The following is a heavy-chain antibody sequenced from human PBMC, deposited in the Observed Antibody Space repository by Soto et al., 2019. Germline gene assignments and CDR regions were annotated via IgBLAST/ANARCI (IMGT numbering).Heavy chain of an antibody. CDR1: GYTFTSYA. CDR3: ARVVPAARMGYLDY. D-gene: IGHD2-2*01. V-gene: IGHV1-3*01. CDR2: INAGNGNT. Sequence: ASVKVSCKASGYTFTSYAMHWVRQAPGQRLEWMGWINAGNGNTKYSQKFQGRVTITRDTSASTAYMELSSLRSEDTAVYYCARVVPAARMGYLDYWGQGPLVTAPQ. J-gene: IGHJ4*02.